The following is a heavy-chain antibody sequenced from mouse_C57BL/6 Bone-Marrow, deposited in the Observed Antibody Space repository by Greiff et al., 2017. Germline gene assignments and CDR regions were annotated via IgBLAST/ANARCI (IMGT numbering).Heavy chain of an antibody. D-gene: IGHD2-10*01. J-gene: IGHJ2*01. CDR1: GYTFTSYW. V-gene: IGHV1-64*01. Sequence: VQLQQPGAELVKPGASVKLSCKASGYTFTSYWMHWVKQRPGQGLEWIGMIHPNSGSTNYNEKFKSKATLTVDKSSSPAYMQLSSLTSEDSAVYYCARNLLFYFDYWGQGTTLTVSA. CDR3: ARNLLFYFDY. CDR2: IHPNSGST.